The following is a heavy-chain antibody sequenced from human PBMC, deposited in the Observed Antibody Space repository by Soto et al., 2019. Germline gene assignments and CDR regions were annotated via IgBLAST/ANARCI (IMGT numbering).Heavy chain of an antibody. Sequence: QVQLVESGGGVVQPGRALRLSCAASGFSFNTSGMHWVRQAPGKGLEWVAVIAFDGSQEFYGDSVRGRFTISRDNPKNTLFLQMKSLTPEDTAVYYCATKVRVTNYLYYGMDVWGQGTTVTVSS. CDR2: IAFDGSQE. J-gene: IGHJ6*02. V-gene: IGHV3-30*03. CDR3: ATKVRVTNYLYYGMDV. D-gene: IGHD2-21*02. CDR1: GFSFNTSG.